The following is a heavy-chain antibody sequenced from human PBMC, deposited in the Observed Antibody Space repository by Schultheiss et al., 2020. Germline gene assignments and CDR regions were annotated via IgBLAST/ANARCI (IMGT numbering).Heavy chain of an antibody. J-gene: IGHJ6*02. CDR1: GFTFSSYS. V-gene: IGHV3-21*01. Sequence: GESLKISCAASGFTFSSYSMNWVRQAPGKGLEWVSSISSSSSYIYYADSVKGRFTISRDNAKNSLYLQMNSLRAEDTAVYYCARVHSGGEWLRLNYYGMDVWGQGTTVTVSS. CDR2: ISSSSSYI. D-gene: IGHD5-12*01. CDR3: ARVHSGGEWLRLNYYGMDV.